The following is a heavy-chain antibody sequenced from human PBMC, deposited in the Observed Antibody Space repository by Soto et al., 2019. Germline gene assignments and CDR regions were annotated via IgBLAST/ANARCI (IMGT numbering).Heavy chain of an antibody. CDR1: GFTFSGDW. CDR3: TRETFGDRDY. J-gene: IGHJ4*02. V-gene: IGHV3-74*01. Sequence: EVPLVESGGGLVQPGGSLRLSCRDSGFTFSGDWMHWVRQAPGKGLDWVSRIDPYDTGISYADSVKGRFTISRDNAKSTLYLQMNSLRPEDTAVYYCTRETFGDRDYWGQGTLVTVSS. D-gene: IGHD4-17*01. CDR2: IDPYDTGI.